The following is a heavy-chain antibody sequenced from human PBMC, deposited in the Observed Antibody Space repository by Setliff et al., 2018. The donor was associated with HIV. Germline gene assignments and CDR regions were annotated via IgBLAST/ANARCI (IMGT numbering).Heavy chain of an antibody. Sequence: ASVKVSCKASGYTFTSYGISWVRQAPGQGLEWMGWISAYNGNTNYAQKLQGRVTMTTDTSTSTAYVELRSLRSDDTAVYYCAREEDPLFDDSSGYSPGYWGQGTLVTVSS. D-gene: IGHD3-22*01. J-gene: IGHJ4*02. V-gene: IGHV1-18*01. CDR1: GYTFTSYG. CDR2: ISAYNGNT. CDR3: AREEDPLFDDSSGYSPGY.